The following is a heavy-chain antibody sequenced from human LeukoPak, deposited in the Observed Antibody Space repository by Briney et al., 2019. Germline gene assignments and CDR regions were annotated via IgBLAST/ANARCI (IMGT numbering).Heavy chain of an antibody. CDR2: IYHSGST. D-gene: IGHD3-16*02. J-gene: IGHJ4*02. CDR3: ARGVTSLYFDY. Sequence: PSETLSLTCAVSGGSMSSRGYSWSWIRQPPGKALEWMGYIYHSGSTYYNPSLKSRVTMSVDRSKNQLSLNLSSVTAADTAVYYCARGVTSLYFDYWGQGTLVTVSS. V-gene: IGHV4-30-2*01. CDR1: GGSMSSRGYS.